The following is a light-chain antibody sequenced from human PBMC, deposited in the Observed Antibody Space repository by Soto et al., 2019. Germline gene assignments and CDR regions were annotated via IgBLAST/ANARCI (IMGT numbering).Light chain of an antibody. Sequence: DIPMTQSPSTLSASVGDRVTITCRASQSISSWLAWYQQKPGKAPKLLIYKASSLESGVPSRFSGSGSGTEFTLTISSLQPDDFATYYCQQYTSSPFTFGPGTKVDIK. J-gene: IGKJ3*01. V-gene: IGKV1-5*03. CDR3: QQYTSSPFT. CDR1: QSISSW. CDR2: KAS.